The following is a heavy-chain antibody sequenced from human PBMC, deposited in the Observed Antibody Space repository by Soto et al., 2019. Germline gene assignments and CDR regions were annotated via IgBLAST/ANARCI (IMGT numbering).Heavy chain of an antibody. J-gene: IGHJ5*02. CDR1: GGSISSYY. D-gene: IGHD2-21*02. CDR3: ARSQTADNWFDP. CDR2: MYYSGST. V-gene: IGHV4-59*01. Sequence: SETLSLTCTVSGGSISSYYWSWIRQPPGKGLEWIGYMYYSGSTTYNPSLKSRVTMSVDTSKNQFSLKLRSVTAADTAVYYCARSQTADNWFDPWGQGTLVTVSS.